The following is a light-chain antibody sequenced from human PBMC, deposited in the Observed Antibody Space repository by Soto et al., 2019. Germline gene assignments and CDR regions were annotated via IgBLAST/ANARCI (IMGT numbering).Light chain of an antibody. Sequence: QSVLTQPPSASGTPGQRVTISCSGDRSNIGSNSVNWYQQLPGTAPKLLIYSNNQRPSGVPDRFSGSKSGTSASLAISGLQSEDEADYDCAAWDDSLNGRYVFGTGTKVTVL. CDR1: RSNIGSNS. V-gene: IGLV1-44*01. CDR3: AAWDDSLNGRYV. J-gene: IGLJ1*01. CDR2: SNN.